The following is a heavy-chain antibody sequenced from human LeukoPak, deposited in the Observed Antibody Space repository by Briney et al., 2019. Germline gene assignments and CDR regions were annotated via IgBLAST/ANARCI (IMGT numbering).Heavy chain of an antibody. V-gene: IGHV3-23*01. CDR1: GFTFSSYA. D-gene: IGHD3-22*01. J-gene: IGHJ1*01. Sequence: GGSLRLSCAASGFTFSSYAMSWVRQAPGKGLEWVSAISGSGGSTYYADSVKGRFTISRDNSKNTLYLQMNSLRAEDTAVYYCAKIGRYYYDSSGYRAEYFQRWGQGTLVTVSS. CDR3: AKIGRYYYDSSGYRAEYFQR. CDR2: ISGSGGST.